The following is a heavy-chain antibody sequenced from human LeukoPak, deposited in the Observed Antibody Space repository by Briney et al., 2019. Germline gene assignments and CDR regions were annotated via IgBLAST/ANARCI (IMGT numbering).Heavy chain of an antibody. J-gene: IGHJ4*02. CDR1: GGSISSYY. V-gene: IGHV4-59*05. CDR3: VIMPGY. Sequence: SETLSLTCTVSGGSISSYYWSWIRQPPGKGLEWIGSIYYSGSTYYNPSLKSRVTISVDTSKNQFSLKLSSVTAADTAVYYCVIMPGYWGQGTLVTVSS. CDR2: IYYSGST. D-gene: IGHD2-2*01.